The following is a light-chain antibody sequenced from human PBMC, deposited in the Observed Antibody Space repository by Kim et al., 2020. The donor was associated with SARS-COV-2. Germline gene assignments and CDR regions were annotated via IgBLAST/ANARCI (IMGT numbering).Light chain of an antibody. CDR2: QDS. J-gene: IGLJ2*01. Sequence: SYELTQPPSVSVSPGQTASITCSGDKLWDKYACWYQQKPGQSPVLVIYQDSKRPSGIPERFSGSNSGNTATLTISGTQAMDEADYYCQAWDSSYVV. CDR1: KLWDKY. V-gene: IGLV3-1*01. CDR3: QAWDSSYVV.